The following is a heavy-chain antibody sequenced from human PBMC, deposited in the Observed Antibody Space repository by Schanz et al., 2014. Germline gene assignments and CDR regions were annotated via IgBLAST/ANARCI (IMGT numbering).Heavy chain of an antibody. J-gene: IGHJ4*02. D-gene: IGHD3-10*01. CDR2: ISNDGSIK. Sequence: QVQLLQFGGGVVQPGRSLRLSCAASGFTFSSYAMHWVRQAPGKGLEWVALISNDGSIKYYADSVEGRFTISRDDSKNTLYLQMNSLRTEDTAVYYCARGGQGSGSYGEFDDWGQGTLVTVSP. V-gene: IGHV3-30-3*01. CDR3: ARGGQGSGSYGEFDD. CDR1: GFTFSSYA.